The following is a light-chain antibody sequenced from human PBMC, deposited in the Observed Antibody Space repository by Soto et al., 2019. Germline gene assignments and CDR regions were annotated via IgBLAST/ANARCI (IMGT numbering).Light chain of an antibody. CDR2: DAS. J-gene: IGKJ1*01. V-gene: IGKV1-5*01. CDR1: QSISSW. Sequence: DIQMTQSPSTLSASVGDRVTITCRASQSISSWLAWYQQKPGKAPKLLIYDASSLESGVPSRFSGSGSGTAFTLTISSLQPDDFATYYYQQYNSYPWTFGQGNKVEIK. CDR3: QQYNSYPWT.